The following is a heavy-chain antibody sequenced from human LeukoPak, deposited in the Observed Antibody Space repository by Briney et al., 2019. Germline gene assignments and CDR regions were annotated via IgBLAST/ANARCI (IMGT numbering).Heavy chain of an antibody. CDR1: GFTFSSYG. Sequence: GGSLRLSCAASGFTFSSYGMHWVRQAPGKGLEWVSYISSSSSTIYYADSVKGRFTISRDNAKNSLYLQMNSLRDEDTAVYYCARDYAVAPVHWFDPWGQGTLVTVSS. CDR2: ISSSSSTI. J-gene: IGHJ5*02. V-gene: IGHV3-48*02. D-gene: IGHD2-15*01. CDR3: ARDYAVAPVHWFDP.